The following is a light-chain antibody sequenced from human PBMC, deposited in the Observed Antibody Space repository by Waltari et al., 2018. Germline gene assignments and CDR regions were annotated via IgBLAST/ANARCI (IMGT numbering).Light chain of an antibody. CDR3: LLSYSGTRWV. CDR2: NIN. V-gene: IGLV7-46*01. J-gene: IGLJ3*02. CDR1: TGAVPRGHN. Sequence: QAVVTQEPSLTVSPGGPVTLTCGSSTGAVPRGHNPYWFQQKSGQAPRTLIDNINKKHSWTPARSSGSLLGDKAALTLSGAQPEDEAEYHCLLSYSGTRWVFGGGTKLTVL.